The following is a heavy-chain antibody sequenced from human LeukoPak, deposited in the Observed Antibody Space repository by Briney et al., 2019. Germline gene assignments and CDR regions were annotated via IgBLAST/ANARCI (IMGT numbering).Heavy chain of an antibody. CDR1: GFIFSNYA. Sequence: GGSLILSCAASGFIFSNYAISWVRQVPGRGLEWVSTISSRGDSTYVADSVKGRFTISRDNSKNSLYLQMNTVRAEDTAVYYCVKGPRPDITVAHTVENWGQGTLVTVSS. D-gene: IGHD6-19*01. V-gene: IGHV3-23*01. J-gene: IGHJ4*02. CDR3: VKGPRPDITVAHTVEN. CDR2: ISSRGDST.